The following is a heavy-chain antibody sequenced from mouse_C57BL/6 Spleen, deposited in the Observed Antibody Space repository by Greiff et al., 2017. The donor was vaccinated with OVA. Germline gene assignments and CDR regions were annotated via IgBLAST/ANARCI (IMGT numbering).Heavy chain of an antibody. D-gene: IGHD1-1*01. CDR3: ARHGSSHWYFGV. J-gene: IGHJ1*03. CDR2: ISSGSSTI. V-gene: IGHV5-17*01. Sequence: EVKLMESGGGLVKPGGSLKLSCAASGFTFSDYGMHWVRQAPEKGLEWVAYISSGSSTIYYADTVKGRFTISRDNAKNTLFLQMTSLRSEDTAMYYCARHGSSHWYFGVWGTGTTVTVSS. CDR1: GFTFSDYG.